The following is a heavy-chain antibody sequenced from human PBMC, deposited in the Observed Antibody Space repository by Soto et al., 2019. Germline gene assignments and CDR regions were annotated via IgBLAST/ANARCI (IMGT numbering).Heavy chain of an antibody. J-gene: IGHJ4*02. CDR3: ARERAAAWTDY. V-gene: IGHV1-8*01. CDR2: MNPKSGNT. CDR1: GYTFTSYD. Sequence: QVELLQSGAEVKKPGASVKVSCKASGYTFTSYDINWVRQATGQGLEWMGWMNPKSGNTGYAHKFQGTVTMTRNTSISTAYRELSSLRSEDTAVYDWARERAAAWTDYWGQGTLVTVSS. D-gene: IGHD6-13*01.